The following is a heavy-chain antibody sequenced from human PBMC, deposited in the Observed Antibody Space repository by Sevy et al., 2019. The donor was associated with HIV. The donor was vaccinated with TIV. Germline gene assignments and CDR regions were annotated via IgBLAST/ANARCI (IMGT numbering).Heavy chain of an antibody. CDR3: ARDGGTLTTPGAFDF. CDR1: GGSISSGVYS. J-gene: IGHJ3*01. Sequence: SETLSLTCAVSGGSISSGVYSWNWIRQPPGKGLEWIGYIFHSGHTYYNPSLKSRLTISLDMSKNQFSLKMNSVTAADTAAYYCARDGGTLTTPGAFDFWGQGTMVTVSS. V-gene: IGHV4-30-2*01. D-gene: IGHD4-17*01. CDR2: IFHSGHT.